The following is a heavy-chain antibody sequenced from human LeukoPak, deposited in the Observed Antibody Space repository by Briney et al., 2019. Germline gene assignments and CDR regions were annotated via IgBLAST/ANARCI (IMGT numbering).Heavy chain of an antibody. CDR3: ARVAAEVVGVPGAIGFGWLRRDYYYMDV. J-gene: IGHJ6*03. V-gene: IGHV1-46*01. Sequence: ASVKVSCKASGYTFTSYYMHWVRQAPGEGPEWMGIINPSGGSTSYAQKFQGRVTMTRDMSTSTVYMELSSLRSEDTAVYYCARVAAEVVGVPGAIGFGWLRRDYYYMDVWGKGTTVTVSS. CDR1: GYTFTSYY. D-gene: IGHD2-2*02. CDR2: INPSGGST.